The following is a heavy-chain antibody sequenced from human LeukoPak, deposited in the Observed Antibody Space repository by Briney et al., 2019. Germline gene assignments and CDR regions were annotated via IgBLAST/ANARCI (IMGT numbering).Heavy chain of an antibody. CDR3: ARRAQSIAKRRAFDI. V-gene: IGHV4-34*01. J-gene: IGHJ3*02. Sequence: SETLSLTCAVYGGSFSGYYWSWIRQPPGKGLEWIGEINHSGSTNYNPSLKSRVTISVDTSKNQFSLKLSSVTAADTAMYYCARRAQSIAKRRAFDIWGQGTMVTVSS. CDR2: INHSGST. D-gene: IGHD6-6*01. CDR1: GGSFSGYY.